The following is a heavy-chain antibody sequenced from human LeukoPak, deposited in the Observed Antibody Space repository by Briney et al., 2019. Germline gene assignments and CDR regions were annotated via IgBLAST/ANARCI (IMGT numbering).Heavy chain of an antibody. V-gene: IGHV4-4*07. D-gene: IGHD3-10*01. CDR1: GGSISSYY. CDR3: AKLYGSGTYYNYFHY. CDR2: IYTSGTI. J-gene: IGHJ4*02. Sequence: SETLSLTCTVSGGSISSYYWSWIRQPAGTALEWIGRIYTSGTITYNPSLKSRVTMSVDTSKNQFSLKLSSVTAADTAVYYCAKLYGSGTYYNYFHYWGQGTLVTVSS.